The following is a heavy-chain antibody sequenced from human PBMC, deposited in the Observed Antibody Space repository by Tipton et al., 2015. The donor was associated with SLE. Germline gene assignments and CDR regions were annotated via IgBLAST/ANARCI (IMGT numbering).Heavy chain of an antibody. CDR3: ARDYPEKQQLGRTLGY. V-gene: IGHV1-69*05. Sequence: QSGPEVKKPGSSVKVSCKASGGTFSSYAISWVRQAPGQGLEWMGGIIPIFGTANYAQKFQGRVTITTDESTSTAYMELSSLRSEDTAVYYCARDYPEKQQLGRTLGYWGQGTLVTVSS. CDR1: GGTFSSYA. D-gene: IGHD6-13*01. J-gene: IGHJ4*02. CDR2: IIPIFGTA.